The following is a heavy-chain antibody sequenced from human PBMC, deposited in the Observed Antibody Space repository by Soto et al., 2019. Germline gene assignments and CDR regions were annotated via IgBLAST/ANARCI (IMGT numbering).Heavy chain of an antibody. J-gene: IGHJ6*02. V-gene: IGHV5-51*01. CDR2: IYPGDSDT. Sequence: GESLKISCKASGYSFTSYWIGWVRQLPGKGLEWVGIIYPGDSDTRYSPSFQDQVTLSADKSITTAYLQWSSLKASDTAMYYCARHLGLRYLDWLSIDVWGQGTTVTVSS. D-gene: IGHD3-9*01. CDR3: ARHLGLRYLDWLSIDV. CDR1: GYSFTSYW.